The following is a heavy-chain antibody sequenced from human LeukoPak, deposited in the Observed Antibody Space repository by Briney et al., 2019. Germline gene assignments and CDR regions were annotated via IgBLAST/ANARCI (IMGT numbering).Heavy chain of an antibody. J-gene: IGHJ6*02. CDR2: IYYSGST. D-gene: IGHD5-12*01. CDR3: ARDSGYNGYDPQGYYYGMDV. V-gene: IGHV4-59*01. CDR1: GGSISSYY. Sequence: SETLSLTCTVSGGSISSYYWSWIRQPPGKGLEWIGYIYYSGSTNYNPSLKSRVTISVDTSKNQFSLKLSSVTAADTAVYYCARDSGYNGYDPQGYYYGMDVWGQGTTVTVSS.